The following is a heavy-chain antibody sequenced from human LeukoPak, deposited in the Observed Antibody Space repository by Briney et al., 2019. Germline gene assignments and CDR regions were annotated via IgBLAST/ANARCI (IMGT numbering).Heavy chain of an antibody. V-gene: IGHV1-8*01. CDR3: ARSPKGELRDSGYDHGFDY. CDR1: GYTFTSYD. D-gene: IGHD5-12*01. Sequence: GSVQISFKASGYTFTSYDINWVRQATGQGLEWMGWMNPNSGNTGYSQKFQGRVTMTRNTSISTAYMELSSLRSEDTAVYYCARSPKGELRDSGYDHGFDYWGQGTLVTVSS. CDR2: MNPNSGNT. J-gene: IGHJ4*02.